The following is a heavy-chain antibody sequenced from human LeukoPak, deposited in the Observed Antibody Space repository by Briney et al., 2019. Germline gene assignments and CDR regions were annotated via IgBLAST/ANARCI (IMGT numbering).Heavy chain of an antibody. CDR2: ISGSGGST. CDR1: GFTFSSYA. J-gene: IGHJ4*02. V-gene: IGHV3-23*01. Sequence: PGGSLRLSCVASGFTFSSYAMSWVRQAPGKGLEWVSAISGSGGSTYYADSVKGRFTISRDNSKNTLYLQMNSLRAEDTAVYYCAKWRYCSSTSCHTDFDYWGQGTLVTVSS. CDR3: AKWRYCSSTSCHTDFDY. D-gene: IGHD2-2*01.